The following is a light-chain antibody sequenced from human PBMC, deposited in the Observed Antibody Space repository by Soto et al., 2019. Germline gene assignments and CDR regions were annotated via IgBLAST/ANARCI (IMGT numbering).Light chain of an antibody. CDR3: QQYGSSPIT. Sequence: EIVLTQSPDTLSLSPWERATLSGSASQTVTRNYLAWHQQKPGQTPRLLVYGASSRATGIPDRFSGSGSGTDFTLTISRLEPEDFAVYYCQQYGSSPITFGQGTRLEIK. CDR2: GAS. CDR1: QTVTRNY. J-gene: IGKJ5*01. V-gene: IGKV3-20*01.